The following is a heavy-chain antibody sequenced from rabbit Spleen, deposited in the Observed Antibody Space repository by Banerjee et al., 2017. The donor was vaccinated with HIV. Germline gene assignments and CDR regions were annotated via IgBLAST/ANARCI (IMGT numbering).Heavy chain of an antibody. D-gene: IGHD8-1*01. V-gene: IGHV1S47*01. J-gene: IGHJ4*01. CDR3: ARGYADGSGLPTYYFGL. Sequence: QEQLEESGGGLVKPEGSLTLTCKASGFSFSDRDVMCWVRQAPGKGLEWIGYIDPVFDGIYYASWVNGRFTISSDNAQNTLYLDLNSLTAADTATYFCARGYADGSGLPTYYFGLWGQGTLVTVS. CDR2: IDPVFDGI. CDR1: GFSFSDRDV.